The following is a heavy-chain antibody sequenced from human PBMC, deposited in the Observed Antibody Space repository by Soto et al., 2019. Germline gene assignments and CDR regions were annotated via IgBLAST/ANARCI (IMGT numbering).Heavy chain of an antibody. CDR2: IIPIFGTA. J-gene: IGHJ6*02. CDR3: ARDRRGIAARLYYYYYYGMDV. Sequence: SVKVSCRISGHTLTELSISWVRQAPGQGLEWMGGIIPIFGTANYAQKFQGRVTITADESTSTAYMELSSLRSEDTAVYYCARDRRGIAARLYYYYYYGMDVWGQGTTVTVSS. D-gene: IGHD6-6*01. CDR1: GHTLTELS. V-gene: IGHV1-69*13.